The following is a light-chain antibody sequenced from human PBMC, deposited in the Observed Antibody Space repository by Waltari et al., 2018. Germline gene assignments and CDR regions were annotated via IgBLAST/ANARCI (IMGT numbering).Light chain of an antibody. Sequence: QSALTQPPSASGSPGHSVTISCTGTSSDVGRYNYVSWYRQHPGKAPQPIIYDITERPSGVPNRFSGSMSGNTASLTVSGLQAEDEATYYCSSYSANNNLRVFGGGTKLTVL. CDR1: SSDVGRYNY. CDR2: DIT. CDR3: SSYSANNNLRV. V-gene: IGLV2-8*01. J-gene: IGLJ3*02.